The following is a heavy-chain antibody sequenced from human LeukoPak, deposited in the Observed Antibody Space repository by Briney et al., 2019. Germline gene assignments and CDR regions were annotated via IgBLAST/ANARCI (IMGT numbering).Heavy chain of an antibody. D-gene: IGHD6-19*01. CDR2: FYPGDSTT. V-gene: IGHV5-51*01. CDR3: ARHRGDLGSSDWYEEVY. J-gene: IGHJ4*02. CDR1: GYSFTSYW. Sequence: GESLKISCKGSGYSFTSYWIGWVRQMPGKGLEWMGMFYPGDSTTRYSPSFQGQVTISADKSISTAYLQWSSLKSSDSAMYYCARHRGDLGSSDWYEEVYWGQGTLVTVSS.